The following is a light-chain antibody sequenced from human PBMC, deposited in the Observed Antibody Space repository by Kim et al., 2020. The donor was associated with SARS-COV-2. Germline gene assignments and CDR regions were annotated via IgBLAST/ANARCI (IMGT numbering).Light chain of an antibody. CDR3: YSTDSSGALRV. J-gene: IGLJ3*02. CDR2: EDN. V-gene: IGLV3-10*01. CDR1: ALPMKF. Sequence: SPGQPATITCSGDALPMKFAYWYRQRSGQAPVLVIYEDNGRASGSTGRFSGSSSGTTATLSISGAKGEDEADYDCYSTDSSGALRVFGGGTRLNVL.